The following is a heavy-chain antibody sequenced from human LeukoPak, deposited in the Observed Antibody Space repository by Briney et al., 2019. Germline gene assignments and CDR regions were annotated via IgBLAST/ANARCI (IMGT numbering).Heavy chain of an antibody. CDR1: GYTFTTYY. V-gene: IGHV1-46*01. D-gene: IGHD5-18*01. Sequence: ASVKVSCKASGYTFTTYYMHWVRQAPGQGLEWMGIINPSRGSTSYAQKFQGRVTMTRDTSTSTVYMELSSLRSEDTAIYYCARVLGAHRYGSIDHWGQGTLVTVSS. CDR2: INPSRGST. J-gene: IGHJ4*02. CDR3: ARVLGAHRYGSIDH.